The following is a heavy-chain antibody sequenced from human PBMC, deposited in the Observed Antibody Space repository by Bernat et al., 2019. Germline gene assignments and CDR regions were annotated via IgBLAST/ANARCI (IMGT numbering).Heavy chain of an antibody. V-gene: IGHV3-33*01. D-gene: IGHD2-2*01. CDR1: GFIFSKYC. Sequence: QVQLVESGGGVVKPGRSLRLSCTASGFIFSKYCMNWVRQAPGKGLEWVADIWNDGSNKYYADSVKGRFTISRDNSKNTLFLQLNGLRVEDTAFYYSAREEAAARNYDYWGQGTLVTVSS. J-gene: IGHJ4*02. CDR3: AREEAAARNYDY. CDR2: IWNDGSNK.